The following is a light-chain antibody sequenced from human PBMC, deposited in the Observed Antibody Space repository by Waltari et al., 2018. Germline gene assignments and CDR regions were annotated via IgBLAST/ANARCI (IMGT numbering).Light chain of an antibody. CDR2: RDK. CDR1: KVGDKS. Sequence: SYEVTQPPSVSVSPGQTATITCSGDKVGDKSVCWYQQKAGQSPVLLIYRDKMRPTGIPERFSGSNSGNTATLTISGTQALDEADYHCQAWDSGIVFGGGTKLTVL. CDR3: QAWDSGIV. J-gene: IGLJ2*01. V-gene: IGLV3-1*01.